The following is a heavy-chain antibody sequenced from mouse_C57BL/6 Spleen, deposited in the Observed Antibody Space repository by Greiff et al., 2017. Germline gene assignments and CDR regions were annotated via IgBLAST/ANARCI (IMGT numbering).Heavy chain of an antibody. CDR3: ARGLTGYFDV. V-gene: IGHV5-16*01. J-gene: IGHJ1*03. D-gene: IGHD1-1*01. Sequence: EVKLVESEGGLVQPGSSMKLSCTASGFTFSDYYMAWVRQVPEKGLEWVANINYDGSSTYYLDSLKSRFIISRDNAKNILYLQMSSLKSEDTATYYCARGLTGYFDVWGTGTTVTVSS. CDR1: GFTFSDYY. CDR2: INYDGSST.